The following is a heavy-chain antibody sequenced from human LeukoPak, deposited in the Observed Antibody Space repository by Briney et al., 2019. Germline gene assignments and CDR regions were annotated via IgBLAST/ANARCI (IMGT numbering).Heavy chain of an antibody. CDR1: GGSISSYY. V-gene: IGHV4-59*01. Sequence: SETLSLTCTVSGGSISSYYWSWIRQPPGKGLEWIGYIDYSGSTNYNPSLKSRVTISVDTSKNQFSLKLSSVTAADTAVYYCARAAYYDSSGYYYHWYFDLWGRGTLVTVSS. J-gene: IGHJ2*01. CDR3: ARAAYYDSSGYYYHWYFDL. D-gene: IGHD3-22*01. CDR2: IDYSGST.